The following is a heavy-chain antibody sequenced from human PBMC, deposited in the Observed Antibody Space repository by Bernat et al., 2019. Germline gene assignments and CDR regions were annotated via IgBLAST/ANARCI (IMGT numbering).Heavy chain of an antibody. J-gene: IGHJ6*02. CDR2: INTNSGDT. CDR3: AGESELFCSTTSCYSNSYYYGMDV. V-gene: IGHV1-2*04. CDR1: GYTFTGYY. D-gene: IGHD2-2*01. Sequence: QVQLVQSGAEVKKPGASVKVSCKASGYTFTGYYMHWVRQAPGQGLEWMGWINTNSGDTNYAQNFQGWVTMTRDTSSSTAYMELSRLRSDDTAVYYCAGESELFCSTTSCYSNSYYYGMDVWGQGTTVTVSS.